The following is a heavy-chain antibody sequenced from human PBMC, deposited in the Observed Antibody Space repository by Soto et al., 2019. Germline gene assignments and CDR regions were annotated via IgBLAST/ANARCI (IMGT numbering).Heavy chain of an antibody. D-gene: IGHD2-2*01. V-gene: IGHV3-64*01. CDR2: ISNNGGST. Sequence: GGSLRLSCVASGFTFSNYAMHWVRQAPGKGLEYVSAISNNGGSTYYANSVKGSCTISRDNSKNTLYLQMGSLRAEDMAVYYCARGGPYQRLSDLDYWGQGTLVTVSS. J-gene: IGHJ4*02. CDR3: ARGGPYQRLSDLDY. CDR1: GFTFSNYA.